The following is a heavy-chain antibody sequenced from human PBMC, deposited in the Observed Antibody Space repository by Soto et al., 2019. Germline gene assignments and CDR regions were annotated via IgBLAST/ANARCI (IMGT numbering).Heavy chain of an antibody. CDR2: ISGSGGST. CDR3: AKPYNWNDYGMDV. Sequence: EVPLLESGGGLVQPGGSLRLSCAASGFTFSSYAMSWVRQAPGKGLEWVSAISGSGGSTYYADSVKGRFTISRDNSKNTLYLQMNSLRAEDTAVYYCAKPYNWNDYGMDVWGQGTTVTVSS. J-gene: IGHJ6*02. CDR1: GFTFSSYA. V-gene: IGHV3-23*01. D-gene: IGHD1-1*01.